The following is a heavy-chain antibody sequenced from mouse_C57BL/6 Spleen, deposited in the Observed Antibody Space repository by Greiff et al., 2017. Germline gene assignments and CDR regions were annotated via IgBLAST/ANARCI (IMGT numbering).Heavy chain of an antibody. V-gene: IGHV1-64*01. CDR2: IHPNSGST. D-gene: IGHD2-3*01. CDR1: GYTFTSYW. J-gene: IGHJ2*01. CDR3: ARGGDRYYFDY. Sequence: QVQLKQPGAELVKPGASVKLSCKASGYTFTSYWMHWVKQRPGQGLEWIGMIHPNSGSTNYNEKFKSKATLTVDKSSSTAYMQLSSLTSEDSAVYYCARGGDRYYFDYGGQGTTLTVSS.